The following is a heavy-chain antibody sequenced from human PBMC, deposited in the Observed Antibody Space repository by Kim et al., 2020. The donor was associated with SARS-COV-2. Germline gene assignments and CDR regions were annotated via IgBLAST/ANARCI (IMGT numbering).Heavy chain of an antibody. D-gene: IGHD3-10*01. Sequence: KYYADSVKGRFPIARDNSKNTLYLEMNSLRAEDTAVYYCANTGGDGDFDYWGQGALVTVSS. J-gene: IGHJ4*02. CDR3: ANTGGDGDFDY. V-gene: IGHV3-30*02.